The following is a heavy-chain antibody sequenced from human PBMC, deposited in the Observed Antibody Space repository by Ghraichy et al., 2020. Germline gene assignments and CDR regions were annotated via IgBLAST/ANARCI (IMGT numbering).Heavy chain of an antibody. Sequence: SETLSLTCTVSGYSISSGYYWGWIRQPPGKGLEWIGSIYHSGSTYYNPSLKSRVTISVDTSKNQFSLKLRSVTAADTAVYYCARDEYYYDSSGHNNWFDPWGQGTLVTVSS. CDR2: IYHSGST. J-gene: IGHJ5*02. CDR1: GYSISSGYY. V-gene: IGHV4-38-2*02. CDR3: ARDEYYYDSSGHNNWFDP. D-gene: IGHD3-22*01.